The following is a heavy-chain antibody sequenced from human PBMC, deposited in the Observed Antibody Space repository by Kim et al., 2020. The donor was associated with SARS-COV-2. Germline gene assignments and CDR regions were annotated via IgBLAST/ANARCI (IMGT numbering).Heavy chain of an antibody. D-gene: IGHD6-6*01. CDR1: GGSFSGYY. V-gene: IGHV4-34*01. CDR3: ARVTSSSSQRRYNWFDP. J-gene: IGHJ5*02. CDR2: INHSGST. Sequence: SETLSLTCAVYGGSFSGYYWSWIRQPPGKGLEWIGEINHSGSTNYNPSLKSRVTISVDTSKNQFSLKLSSVTAADTAVYYCARVTSSSSQRRYNWFDPWGQGTLVTVSS.